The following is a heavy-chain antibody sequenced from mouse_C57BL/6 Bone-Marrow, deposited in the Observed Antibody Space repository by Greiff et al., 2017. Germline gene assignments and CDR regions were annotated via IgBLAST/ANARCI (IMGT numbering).Heavy chain of an antibody. CDR3: ARSSPFFYYFDY. Sequence: QVQLQQSGPELVKPGASVKMSCKASGYTFTTYPIEWMKQNHGKSLEWIGIFHPYNDDTTYNEKFKGKATLTVEKSSKSVYLELSRLTSDDSAVYCCARSSPFFYYFDYWGQGTTLTVSS. D-gene: IGHD1-1*01. V-gene: IGHV1-47*01. CDR1: GYTFTTYP. CDR2: FHPYNDDT. J-gene: IGHJ2*01.